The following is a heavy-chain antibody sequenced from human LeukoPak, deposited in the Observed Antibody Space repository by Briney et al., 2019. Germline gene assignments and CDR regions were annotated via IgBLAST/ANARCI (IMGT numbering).Heavy chain of an antibody. V-gene: IGHV4-38-2*02. J-gene: IGHJ4*02. CDR3: ARSKEVTRFDY. CDR2: IYHSGST. Sequence: SETLSLTCTVSGYSISSGYYWGWIRQPPGKGLEWIGSIYHSGSTYYNPSLKSRVTISVDTSKNQFSLKLSSVTAADTAVYYCARSKEVTRFDYWGQGTLVTVSS. D-gene: IGHD4-17*01. CDR1: GYSISSGYY.